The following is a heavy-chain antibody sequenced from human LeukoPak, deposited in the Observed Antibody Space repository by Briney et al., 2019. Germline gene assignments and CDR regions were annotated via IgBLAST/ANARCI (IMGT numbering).Heavy chain of an antibody. CDR1: GGTFSIYA. Sequence: ASVKVSCKASGGTFSIYATSWVRQAPGQGLEWMGGIIPIFGTANYAQKFQGRVTITADESTSTAYMELSSLRSEDTAVYYCARRPPYGSFDYWGQGTRVTVSS. D-gene: IGHD3-10*01. CDR3: ARRPPYGSFDY. V-gene: IGHV1-69*13. CDR2: IIPIFGTA. J-gene: IGHJ4*02.